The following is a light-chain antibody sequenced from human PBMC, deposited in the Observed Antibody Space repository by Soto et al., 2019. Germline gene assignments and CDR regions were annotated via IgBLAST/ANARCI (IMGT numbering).Light chain of an antibody. J-gene: IGLJ1*01. V-gene: IGLV2-8*01. CDR1: SSDVGGYNY. CDR3: GSWDSSLSAYV. CDR2: DVT. Sequence: QSVLTQPPSASGSPGQSVTISCTGTSSDVGGYNYVSWHQQHPGKAPKLIIYDVTKRPSGVPDRFSGSKSGTSATQGITGFQTGDEADYYCGSWDSSLSAYVFGTGTKVTVL.